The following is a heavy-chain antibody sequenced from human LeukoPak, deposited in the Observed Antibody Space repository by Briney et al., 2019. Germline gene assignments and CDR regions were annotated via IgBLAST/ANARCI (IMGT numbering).Heavy chain of an antibody. Sequence: GASVKVSCKASGYTFTSYYMHWVRQAPGQGLEWMGIINPSGGSTSYAQKFQGRVTITADESTSTAYMELSSLRSEDTAVYYCARDFYYYDSSGYYCYFDYWGQGTLVTVSS. CDR1: GYTFTSYY. V-gene: IGHV1-46*01. D-gene: IGHD3-22*01. J-gene: IGHJ4*02. CDR3: ARDFYYYDSSGYYCYFDY. CDR2: INPSGGST.